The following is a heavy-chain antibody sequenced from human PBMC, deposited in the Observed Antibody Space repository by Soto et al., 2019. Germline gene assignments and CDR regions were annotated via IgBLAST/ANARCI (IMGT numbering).Heavy chain of an antibody. V-gene: IGHV3-74*01. CDR1: GFSLSVYW. Sequence: GGSLRLSCTASGFSLSVYWMHWVRQAPGKGLAWVSRIDTYGSATKYADSVEGRFSISKDNAENTLYLQMNNLRADDTAVYYCVRVLKSIGWDNDVFDIWGQGTMVTVSS. CDR3: VRVLKSIGWDNDVFDI. D-gene: IGHD6-19*01. CDR2: IDTYGSAT. J-gene: IGHJ3*02.